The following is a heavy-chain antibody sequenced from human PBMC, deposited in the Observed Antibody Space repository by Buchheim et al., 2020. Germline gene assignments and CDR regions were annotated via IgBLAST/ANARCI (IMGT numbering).Heavy chain of an antibody. CDR3: AKVPGLLWFGELSGYNWFDP. Sequence: QVQLVESGGGVVQPGRSLRLSCAASGFTFSSYGMHWVRQAPGKGLEWVAVISYDGSNKYYADSVKGRFTISRDNSKNKLYLQMNSLRAEDTAVYYCAKVPGLLWFGELSGYNWFDPWGQGTL. J-gene: IGHJ5*02. CDR1: GFTFSSYG. CDR2: ISYDGSNK. D-gene: IGHD3-10*01. V-gene: IGHV3-30*18.